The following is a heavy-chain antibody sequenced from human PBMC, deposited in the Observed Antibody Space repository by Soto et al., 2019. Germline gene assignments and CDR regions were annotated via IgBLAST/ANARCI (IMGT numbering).Heavy chain of an antibody. Sequence: PGGSLRLSCAASGFTFRNYAMSWVRQAPGKGLEWVSAISGSGSSTYYADSVRGRFTISRDNSENTLYLQMNSLRAEDTAVYYCATRGYTYGQGDYWGQGTLVTVSS. CDR2: ISGSGSST. CDR1: GFTFRNYA. CDR3: ATRGYTYGQGDY. V-gene: IGHV3-23*01. D-gene: IGHD5-18*01. J-gene: IGHJ4*02.